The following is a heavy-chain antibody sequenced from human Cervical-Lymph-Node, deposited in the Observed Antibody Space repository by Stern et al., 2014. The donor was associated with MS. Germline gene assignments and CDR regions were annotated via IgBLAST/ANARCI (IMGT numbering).Heavy chain of an antibody. CDR2: TWADGSHD. CDR1: GFTFRNFG. CDR3: ARSAFSKYTTGWYFYGMDV. V-gene: IGHV3-33*01. J-gene: IGHJ6*02. D-gene: IGHD6-19*01. Sequence: VQLVQSGGGVVQPGRSLRLSCAASGFTFRNFGIHWVRRAPGKGLEWVAATWADGSHDYYADSVKGRFTISRDNSKNTLYLQMSSLRAEDTAVYYCARSAFSKYTTGWYFYGMDVWGLGTTVTVSS.